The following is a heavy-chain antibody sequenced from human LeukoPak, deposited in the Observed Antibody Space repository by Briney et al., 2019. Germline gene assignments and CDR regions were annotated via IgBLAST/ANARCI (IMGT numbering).Heavy chain of an antibody. V-gene: IGHV3-7*05. CDR3: AAGGSWCYNY. CDR1: GFTFSNYW. J-gene: IGHJ4*02. CDR2: INQDGSEK. Sequence: GGSLRLSCAASGFTFSNYWMSWVRQATGKGLEWVAHINQDGSEKYYVDSVKGRFTISRDNAKNSLYLQMNSLRAEDTAVYYCAAGGSWCYNYWGQGTLVTVSS. D-gene: IGHD6-13*01.